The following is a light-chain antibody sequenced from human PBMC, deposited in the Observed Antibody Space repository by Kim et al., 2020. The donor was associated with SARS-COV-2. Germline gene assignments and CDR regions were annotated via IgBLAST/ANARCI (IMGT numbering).Light chain of an antibody. CDR3: QKYETAPSCT. CDR2: GSS. J-gene: IGKJ2*02. V-gene: IGKV3-20*01. Sequence: EIVLTQSPGTLSLSPGERATLSCRASQSVTDNYLAWYQQKPGQAPRLLIYGSSSRATGIPDRFSGSGSGTDFTLTISRLEPEDFAVYYCQKYETAPSCTWGQGTRREIK. CDR1: QSVTDNY.